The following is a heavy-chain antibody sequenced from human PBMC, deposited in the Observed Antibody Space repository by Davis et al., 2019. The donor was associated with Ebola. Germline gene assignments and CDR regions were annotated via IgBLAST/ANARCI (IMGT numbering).Heavy chain of an antibody. CDR2: IYYSGST. J-gene: IGHJ4*02. CDR1: GGSISSSSYY. V-gene: IGHV4-39*01. CDR3: AGRGYFDY. Sequence: MPWGSLRLSCTVSGGSISSSSYYMGWIRQPPGKGLEWIGSIYYSGSTYYNPSLKSRVTISVDTSKNQFSLKLSSVTAADTAVYYCAGRGYFDYWGQGTLVTVSS.